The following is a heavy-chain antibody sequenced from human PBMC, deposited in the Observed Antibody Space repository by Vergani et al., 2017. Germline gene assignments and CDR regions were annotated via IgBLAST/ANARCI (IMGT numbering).Heavy chain of an antibody. Sequence: EVQLLESGGSLKQPGGSVRLSCAASGLTFSTYAMHWARQAPGKGLEWVSALTGGGGSTYYADSFKGRFIISRDNSRDTLSLQMNSLRPEDTATYYCVKDAGSYENFFDSWGQGTLVTVSS. J-gene: IGHJ4*02. CDR2: LTGGGGST. CDR3: VKDAGSYENFFDS. CDR1: GLTFSTYA. V-gene: IGHV3-23*01. D-gene: IGHD1-26*01.